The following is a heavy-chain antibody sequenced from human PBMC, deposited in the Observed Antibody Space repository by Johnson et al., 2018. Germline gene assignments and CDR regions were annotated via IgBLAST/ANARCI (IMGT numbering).Heavy chain of an antibody. V-gene: IGHV3-30-3*01. Sequence: VQLVESGGGVVQPGRSLRLSCAASGFAFSTYAIHWVRQAPGKGLEWVAVISNDGTNKYYAESVKGRFTISRDNSKNTLFLEMDSLRAEDTAVYYCARAASYSTGWYFAFDIWGQGTTVTVSS. CDR2: ISNDGTNK. CDR3: ARAASYSTGWYFAFDI. CDR1: GFAFSTYA. D-gene: IGHD6-19*01. J-gene: IGHJ3*02.